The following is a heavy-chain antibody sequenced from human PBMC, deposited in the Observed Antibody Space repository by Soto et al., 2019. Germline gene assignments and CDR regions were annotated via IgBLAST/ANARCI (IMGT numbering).Heavy chain of an antibody. V-gene: IGHV3-23*01. CDR1: GCTFSSYA. Sequence: PGGALRGSCADFGCTFSSYAMSWVRQAPGKGLEWVSAISGSGGSTYYADSVKGRFTISRDNSKNTLYLQMNSLRAEDTAVYYCAKDVLDTAMVSGAAADWFDPWGQGTLVTVSS. CDR2: ISGSGGST. CDR3: AKDVLDTAMVSGAAADWFDP. J-gene: IGHJ5*02. D-gene: IGHD5-18*01.